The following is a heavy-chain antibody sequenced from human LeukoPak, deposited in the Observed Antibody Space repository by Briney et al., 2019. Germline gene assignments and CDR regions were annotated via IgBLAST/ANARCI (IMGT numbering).Heavy chain of an antibody. CDR2: IYYSGST. Sequence: PSETLSLTCTVSGGSISSYSWSWLRQPPGKGLECIGYIYYSGSTNYNPSLKSRVTMSLDTSRNQFSLKLSSVIAADTAVYYCARFRTYSFDPWGQGTLVTVSS. CDR1: GGSISSYS. D-gene: IGHD3/OR15-3a*01. J-gene: IGHJ5*02. V-gene: IGHV4-59*01. CDR3: ARFRTYSFDP.